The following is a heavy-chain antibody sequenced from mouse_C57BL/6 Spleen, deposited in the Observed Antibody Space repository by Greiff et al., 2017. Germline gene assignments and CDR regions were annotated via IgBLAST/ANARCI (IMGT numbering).Heavy chain of an antibody. CDR2: IRSKSSNYAT. V-gene: IGHV10-3*01. CDR1: GFTFNTYA. CDR3: VREWGLTGTMDY. Sequence: EVQRVESGGGLVQPKGSLKLSCAASGFTFNTYAMHWVRQAPGKGLEWVARIRSKSSNYATYYADSVKDRFTISRDDSQSMLYLQMNNLKTEDTAMYYCVREWGLTGTMDYWGQGTSVTVSS. D-gene: IGHD4-1*01. J-gene: IGHJ4*01.